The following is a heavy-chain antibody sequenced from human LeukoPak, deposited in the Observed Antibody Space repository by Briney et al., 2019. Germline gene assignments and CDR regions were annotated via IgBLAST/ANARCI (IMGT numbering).Heavy chain of an antibody. Sequence: GGSLRLSCAASAFTFSNYWMSWVRQAPGKGLEWVANIKRDESEKFYVDSVKGRFTISRDNAKNSMFLQMNSLRAEDTAVYYCAKERRGRFDPWGQGTLVTVSS. V-gene: IGHV3-7*01. CDR1: AFTFSNYW. CDR2: IKRDESEK. CDR3: AKERRGRFDP. J-gene: IGHJ5*02.